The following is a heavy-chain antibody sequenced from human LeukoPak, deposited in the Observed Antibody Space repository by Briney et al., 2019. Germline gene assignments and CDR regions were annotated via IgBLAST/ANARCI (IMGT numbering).Heavy chain of an antibody. CDR1: GFTFSSYA. CDR3: AKGHCSSTSCYGTGFDY. D-gene: IGHD2-2*01. CDR2: ISGSGGST. J-gene: IGHJ4*02. Sequence: GGSLRLSCAASGFTFSSYAMSWVRQAPGKGLEWVSAISGSGGSTYYADSVKGRFTISRDNSKNTLYLQMNSLRAEDTAVYYCAKGHCSSTSCYGTGFDYWGQGTLVTVSS. V-gene: IGHV3-23*01.